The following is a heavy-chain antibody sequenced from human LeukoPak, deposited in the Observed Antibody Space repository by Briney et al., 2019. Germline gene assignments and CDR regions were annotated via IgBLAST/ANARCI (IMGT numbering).Heavy chain of an antibody. CDR1: GGSFSGYY. Sequence: SETLSLTCAVYGGSFSGYYWSWIRQPPGKGLEWIGEINHSGSTSYNPSLKSRVTISVDTSKNQFSLKLSSVTAADTAVYYCARRKLSKRLDYWGQGTLVTVSS. CDR3: ARRKLSKRLDY. CDR2: INHSGST. J-gene: IGHJ4*02. V-gene: IGHV4-34*01. D-gene: IGHD2-8*01.